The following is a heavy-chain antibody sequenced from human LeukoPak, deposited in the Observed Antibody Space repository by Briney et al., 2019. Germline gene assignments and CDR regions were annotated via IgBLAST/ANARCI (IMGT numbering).Heavy chain of an antibody. CDR1: GFTFSSYA. Sequence: GGPLRLSCAASGFTFSSYAMSGVRQARGEGLEWVSAFSGSGGSTYYADSVKGRFTISRDNSKNTLYLQMNSLRAEDTAVYYCAKSQFEQQLVPTGLNHDYYYMDVWGKGTTVTVFS. J-gene: IGHJ6*03. V-gene: IGHV3-23*01. CDR2: FSGSGGST. D-gene: IGHD6-13*01. CDR3: AKSQFEQQLVPTGLNHDYYYMDV.